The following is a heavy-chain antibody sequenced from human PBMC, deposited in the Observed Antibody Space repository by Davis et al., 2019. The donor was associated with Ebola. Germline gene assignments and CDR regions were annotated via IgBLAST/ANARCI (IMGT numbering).Heavy chain of an antibody. CDR1: GYIFTSYA. V-gene: IGHV1-3*01. Sequence: ASVQVSCKASGYIFTSYAMHWVRQAPGQRLEWMGWINAGNGNTKYSQKFQGRVTITRDTSASTAYMELSSLRSEDTAVYYCARDLYSGSYFDYWGQGTLVTVSS. D-gene: IGHD1-26*01. CDR2: INAGNGNT. J-gene: IGHJ4*02. CDR3: ARDLYSGSYFDY.